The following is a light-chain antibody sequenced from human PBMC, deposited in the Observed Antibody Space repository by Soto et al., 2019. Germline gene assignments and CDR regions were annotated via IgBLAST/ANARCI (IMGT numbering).Light chain of an antibody. V-gene: IGLV4-69*01. CDR2: LNNDGSH. CDR1: SGHISYA. Sequence: QSVLTQSPSYSASLGASVKLTCTLSSGHISYAIAWHQKQPGKGPRYLMDLNNDGSHTKGDGIPDRFSGSSSGADRYLIISSLQSEDEADYYCQTWGTGFQFFGGGTKLTVL. J-gene: IGLJ2*01. CDR3: QTWGTGFQF.